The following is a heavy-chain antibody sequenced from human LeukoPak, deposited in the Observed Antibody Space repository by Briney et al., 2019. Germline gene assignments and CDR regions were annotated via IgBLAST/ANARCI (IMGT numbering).Heavy chain of an antibody. Sequence: GASLQISCKGSGYIFTSYWIGWVRQLPGKGLEWMGIIYPGDSDTRYSPSFQGQVTISADKSISTAYLQWSSLKASDTAMYYCARLSRDGYNYFDYWGQGTLVTVSS. D-gene: IGHD5-24*01. CDR1: GYIFTSYW. V-gene: IGHV5-51*01. CDR2: IYPGDSDT. CDR3: ARLSRDGYNYFDY. J-gene: IGHJ4*02.